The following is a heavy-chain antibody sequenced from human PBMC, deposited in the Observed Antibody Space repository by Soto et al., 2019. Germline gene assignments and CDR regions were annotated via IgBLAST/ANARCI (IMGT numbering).Heavy chain of an antibody. CDR2: IGAYNGNT. CDR1: GYTFTSYG. J-gene: IGHJ5*02. V-gene: IGHV1-18*01. Sequence: ASVKVSCKASGYTFTSYGISWVRQAPGQGLEWMGWIGAYNGNTNYAQKLQGRVTMTTDTSTSTAYMELRSLRSDDTAVYYCARDSSGWYHTGFDPWGQGTLVTVSS. D-gene: IGHD6-19*01. CDR3: ARDSSGWYHTGFDP.